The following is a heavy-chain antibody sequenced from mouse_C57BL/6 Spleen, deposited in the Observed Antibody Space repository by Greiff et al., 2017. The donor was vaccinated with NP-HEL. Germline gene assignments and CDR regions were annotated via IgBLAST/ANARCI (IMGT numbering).Heavy chain of an antibody. CDR1: GYSFTGYY. V-gene: IGHV1-42*01. CDR3: ARTSYYGSSYYMDY. J-gene: IGHJ2*01. CDR2: INPSTGGT. D-gene: IGHD1-1*01. Sequence: VQLQQSGPELVKPGASVKISCKASGYSFTGYYLNWVKQSPEKSLEWIGEINPSTGGTTSNQKFKAKATLTVDKSSSTDYMKRKSLTSEDSAVYYCARTSYYGSSYYMDYWGQGTTLTVSS.